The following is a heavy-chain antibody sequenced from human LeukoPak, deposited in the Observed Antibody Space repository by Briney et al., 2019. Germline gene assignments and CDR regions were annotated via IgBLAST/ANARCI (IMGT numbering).Heavy chain of an antibody. CDR1: GFSFSSYW. Sequence: GGSLRLSCAASGFSFSSYWMHWVRHAPGMGLVWVSRIKSDGSSTNYADSVKGRFTISRDNAKNTLYLQMNSLRAEDTAVYYCARDGRIAAPGTDLDYWGQGTLVTVSS. CDR2: IKSDGSST. V-gene: IGHV3-74*01. D-gene: IGHD6-13*01. J-gene: IGHJ4*02. CDR3: ARDGRIAAPGTDLDY.